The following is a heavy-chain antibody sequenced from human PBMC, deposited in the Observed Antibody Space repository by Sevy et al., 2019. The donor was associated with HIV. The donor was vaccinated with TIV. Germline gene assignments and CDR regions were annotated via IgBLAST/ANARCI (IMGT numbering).Heavy chain of an antibody. Sequence: GGSLRLSCAASGFTFGSYGMHWVRQAPGKGLEWVAYISYDRSDKNYADSVKGPFTISRDNSKNTVFLQLNSLRPEDMAVYYCARVFSSYYFDYWGQGTLVTVSS. V-gene: IGHV3-30*06. J-gene: IGHJ4*02. CDR2: ISYDRSDK. CDR1: GFTFGSYG. CDR3: ARVFSSYYFDY.